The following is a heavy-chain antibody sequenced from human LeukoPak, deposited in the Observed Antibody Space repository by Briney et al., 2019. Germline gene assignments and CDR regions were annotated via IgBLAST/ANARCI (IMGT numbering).Heavy chain of an antibody. CDR2: IYGGGST. Sequence: GGSLRLSCAASGFTVSSNYMSWVRQAPGKGLEWVSVIYGGGSTNYADSVKGRFTISRDTPKNTLYLQMNSLRVEDTAVYYCASWPVGWYGEDSWGQGTLVTVSS. D-gene: IGHD6-19*01. CDR1: GFTVSSNY. CDR3: ASWPVGWYGEDS. V-gene: IGHV3-53*01. J-gene: IGHJ4*02.